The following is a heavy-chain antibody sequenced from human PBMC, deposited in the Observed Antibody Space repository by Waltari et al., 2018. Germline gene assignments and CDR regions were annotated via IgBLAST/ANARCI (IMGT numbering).Heavy chain of an antibody. CDR3: ARMSVFWYFDL. CDR2: IDYSGNT. V-gene: IGHV4-39*01. J-gene: IGHJ2*01. Sequence: QLQLQESGPVLVKPSETLSLTCTVSGGSISSSSYYWGWLRQPPGKGLEWIGSIDYSGNTYYNPSLKSRVTISVDTSKNQFSLKLSSVTAADTAVYYCARMSVFWYFDLWGRGTLVTVSS. CDR1: GGSISSSSYY. D-gene: IGHD3-16*01.